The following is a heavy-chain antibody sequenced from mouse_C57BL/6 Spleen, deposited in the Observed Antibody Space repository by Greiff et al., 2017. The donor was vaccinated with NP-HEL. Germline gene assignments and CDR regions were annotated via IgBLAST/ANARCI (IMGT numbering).Heavy chain of an antibody. V-gene: IGHV1-15*01. CDR1: GYTFTDYE. J-gene: IGHJ4*01. Sequence: QVQLQQSGAELVRPGASVTLSCKASGYTFTDYEMHWVKQTPVHGLEWIGAIDPETGGPAYNQKFKGKAILTADKSSSTAYMELRSLTSEDSAVYYCTRSNYDYDGGLAMDYWGQGTSVTVSS. D-gene: IGHD2-4*01. CDR3: TRSNYDYDGGLAMDY. CDR2: IDPETGGP.